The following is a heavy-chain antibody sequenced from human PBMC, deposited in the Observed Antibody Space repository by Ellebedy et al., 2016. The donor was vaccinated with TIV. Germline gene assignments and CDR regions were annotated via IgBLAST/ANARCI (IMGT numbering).Heavy chain of an antibody. CDR1: GGSISSGGFY. V-gene: IGHV4-31*03. J-gene: IGHJ3*02. CDR3: ARDQNYDTSGRDALDI. CDR2: IYYSGNT. D-gene: IGHD3-22*01. Sequence: LRLSXTVSGGSISSGGFYWSWIRQFPGKGLEWIGYIYYSGNTDYNPSLKSRVSISGDTSKNQFSLKLSSVTAADTAMYYCARDQNYDTSGRDALDIWGQGIMVTVS.